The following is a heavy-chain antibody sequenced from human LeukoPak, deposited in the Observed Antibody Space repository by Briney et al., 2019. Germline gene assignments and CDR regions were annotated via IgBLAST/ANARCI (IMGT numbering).Heavy chain of an antibody. CDR3: ARDRGRSGWYWFDP. D-gene: IGHD6-19*01. CDR2: IGTAGHT. V-gene: IGHV3-13*01. Sequence: PGRSLRLSCAASGFTFSSYDMRSVRQARGKGLEWVLAIGTAGHTYYPGSVKGRFTISRENAKNSLYLQMNSLRAGDTAVYYCARDRGRSGWYWFDPWGQGTLVTVSS. CDR1: GFTFSSYD. J-gene: IGHJ5*02.